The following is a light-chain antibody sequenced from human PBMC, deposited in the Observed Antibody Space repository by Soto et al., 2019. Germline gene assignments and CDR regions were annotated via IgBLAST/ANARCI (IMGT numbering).Light chain of an antibody. V-gene: IGKV3-20*01. J-gene: IGKJ1*01. Sequence: EIVLTQSPGTLSLSPGERATLSCRASQSVSSKYLAWYQQKPGQAPRVLIYGTSIRASGVPERFSGGGSGTDFTLTITRLEPEDFAVYYCQQYYNWPRTFGQGTKVEIK. CDR1: QSVSSKY. CDR2: GTS. CDR3: QQYYNWPRT.